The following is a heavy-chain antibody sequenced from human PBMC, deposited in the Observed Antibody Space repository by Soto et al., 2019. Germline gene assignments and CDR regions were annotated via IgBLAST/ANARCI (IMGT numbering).Heavy chain of an antibody. Sequence: EVQLVESGGGLVQPGESLSLSCSASGFTFSNYWMSWVRQTPGKGLEWVANMKQVGSEKYFVDSVQGRFTISRDNAKKSLYMQMNSLRAEDSAVYYCARYSSYYDFSSGYFTGSKGFLDYWGQGTLVTVSS. CDR1: GFTFSNYW. CDR3: ARYSSYYDFSSGYFTGSKGFLDY. CDR2: MKQVGSEK. V-gene: IGHV3-7*01. D-gene: IGHD3-3*01. J-gene: IGHJ4*02.